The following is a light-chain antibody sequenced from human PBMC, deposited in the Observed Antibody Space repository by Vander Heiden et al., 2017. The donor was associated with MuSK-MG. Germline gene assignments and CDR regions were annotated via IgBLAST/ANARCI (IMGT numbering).Light chain of an antibody. Sequence: QSVLTQSPSVSGAPGQRVTISCTGSSSNIGSGYDVHWYQQLPGRAPKLLIYGNTNRPSGVPDRFSGSKSGTSASLAITGLQAEDEADYYCQSYDISLNVIFGGGTKVTVL. J-gene: IGLJ2*01. V-gene: IGLV1-40*01. CDR3: QSYDISLNVI. CDR1: SSNIGSGYD. CDR2: GNT.